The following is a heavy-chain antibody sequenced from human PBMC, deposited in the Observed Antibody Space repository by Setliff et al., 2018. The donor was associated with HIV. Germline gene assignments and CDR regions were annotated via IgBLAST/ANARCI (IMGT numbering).Heavy chain of an antibody. V-gene: IGHV1-3*01. J-gene: IGHJ6*03. D-gene: IGHD2-2*01. Sequence: ASVKVSCKASEYTFTDYAMHWVRQAPGQRLEWMGWINGGNGNTKYSEKFQGRVTITRGTSASKAYMELSSLRSEDTGVYYCARASAPAPWRGYCYFYMDVWGKGTMVTVSS. CDR2: INGGNGNT. CDR3: ARASAPAPWRGYCYFYMDV. CDR1: EYTFTDYA.